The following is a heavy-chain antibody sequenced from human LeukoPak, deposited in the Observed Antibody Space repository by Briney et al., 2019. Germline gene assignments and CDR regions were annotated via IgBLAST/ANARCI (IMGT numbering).Heavy chain of an antibody. J-gene: IGHJ6*03. V-gene: IGHV4-34*01. Sequence: SETLSLTCAVYGGSFSGYYWSWIRQPPGKGLEWIGEINHSGSTNYNPSLKSRVTISVDTSKNQFSLKLGSVTAADTAVYYCARVKRGYCSSTSCPDSRWNYYYYYYMDVWGKGTTVTVSS. CDR1: GGSFSGYY. D-gene: IGHD2-2*01. CDR2: INHSGST. CDR3: ARVKRGYCSSTSCPDSRWNYYYYYYMDV.